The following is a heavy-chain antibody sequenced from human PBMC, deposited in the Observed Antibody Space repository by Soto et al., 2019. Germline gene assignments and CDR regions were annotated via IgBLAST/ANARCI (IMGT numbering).Heavy chain of an antibody. CDR1: GFTFSNYG. CDR2: ITYDGRNK. V-gene: IGHV3-30*03. CDR3: ARDGIGGMDV. D-gene: IGHD1-26*01. J-gene: IGHJ6*02. Sequence: GGSLRLSCAASGFTFSNYGMHWVRQAPGKGLEWVAVITYDGRNKYYADSLKGRFTISRDNSENTLSLQMNSLTPEDTAVYYCARDGIGGMDVWGQGTTVTVSS.